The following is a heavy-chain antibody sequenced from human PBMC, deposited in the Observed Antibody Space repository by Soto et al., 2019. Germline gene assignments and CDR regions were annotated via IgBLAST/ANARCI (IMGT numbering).Heavy chain of an antibody. CDR3: ARDLKGGDYFDY. V-gene: IGHV1-69*13. D-gene: IGHD4-17*01. J-gene: IGHJ4*02. CDR2: IIPIFGTA. CDR1: GGTFSSYA. Sequence: ASVKVSCKASGGTFSSYAISWVRQAPGQGLEWMGGIIPIFGTANYAQKFQGRVTITADESTSTAYMELSSLRSEDTAVYYCARDLKGGDYFDYWGQGTLVTVSS.